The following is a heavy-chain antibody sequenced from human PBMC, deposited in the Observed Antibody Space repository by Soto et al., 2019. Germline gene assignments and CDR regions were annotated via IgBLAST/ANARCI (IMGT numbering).Heavy chain of an antibody. V-gene: IGHV1-3*01. CDR2: INAGNGDT. J-gene: IGHJ4*02. CDR1: GYTFSYYA. Sequence: GASVKVSCKASGYTFSYYAMHWVRQAPGQRLEWMGWINAGNGDTIYSQKFQGTVTFTRDTSASTAYMEVTTLRSEDTAVYYCATGGQARPFEYWGQGTLVTVSS. D-gene: IGHD3-16*01. CDR3: ATGGQARPFEY.